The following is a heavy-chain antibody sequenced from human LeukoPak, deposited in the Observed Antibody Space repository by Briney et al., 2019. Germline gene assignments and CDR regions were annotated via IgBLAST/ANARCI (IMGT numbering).Heavy chain of an antibody. CDR1: GFTFSRFG. V-gene: IGHV3-48*02. Sequence: PGGSLRLSCVASGFTFSRFGMNWVRQAPGKGLEWISHISSTSGDVYYADSVKGRFTISRDNAKNSLYLQMSSLRNEDTAKYYCAQKGGTDHWGQGTLVTVSS. D-gene: IGHD2-15*01. J-gene: IGHJ4*02. CDR3: AQKGGTDH. CDR2: ISSTSGDV.